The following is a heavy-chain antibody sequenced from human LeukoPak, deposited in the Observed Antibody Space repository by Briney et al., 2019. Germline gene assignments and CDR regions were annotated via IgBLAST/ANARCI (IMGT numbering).Heavy chain of an antibody. J-gene: IGHJ4*02. CDR2: IIPIFGTA. D-gene: IGHD6-13*01. CDR1: GGTFSSYA. CDR3: ATAGEDSSSWDFDY. V-gene: IGHV1-69*01. Sequence: ASVKVSCKASGGTFSSYAISWVRQAPGQGLEWMGGIIPIFGTANYAQKFQGRVTITADESTSTAYMELSSLRSEDTAVYYCATAGEDSSSWDFDYWGQGTLVTVSS.